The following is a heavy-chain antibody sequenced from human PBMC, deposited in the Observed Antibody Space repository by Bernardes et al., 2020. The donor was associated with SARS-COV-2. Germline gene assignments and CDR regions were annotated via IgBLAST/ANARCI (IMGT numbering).Heavy chain of an antibody. Sequence: SETLSLTCAVYGGSFSGYYWSWIRQPPGKGLEWIGEINHSGSTNYNPSLKSRVTISVDTSKNQFSLKLSSVTAADTAVYYCARRDCSSTSCHMGDAFDIWGQGTMVTVSS. CDR3: ARRDCSSTSCHMGDAFDI. CDR2: INHSGST. J-gene: IGHJ3*02. CDR1: GGSFSGYY. V-gene: IGHV4-34*01. D-gene: IGHD2-2*02.